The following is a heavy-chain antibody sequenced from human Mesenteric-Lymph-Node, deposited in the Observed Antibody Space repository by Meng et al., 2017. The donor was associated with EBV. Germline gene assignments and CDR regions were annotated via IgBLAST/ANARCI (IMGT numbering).Heavy chain of an antibody. Sequence: QVQLQQGGAGFLKPSETLSLPCAVYGGSFSGYYWSWIRQPPGKGLEWIGEINHSGSTNYNPSLKSRVTISVDTSKNQFSLKLSSVTAADTAVYYCALIIVGATHFDYWGQGTLVTVSS. CDR3: ALIIVGATHFDY. J-gene: IGHJ4*02. V-gene: IGHV4-34*01. CDR1: GGSFSGYY. CDR2: INHSGST. D-gene: IGHD1-26*01.